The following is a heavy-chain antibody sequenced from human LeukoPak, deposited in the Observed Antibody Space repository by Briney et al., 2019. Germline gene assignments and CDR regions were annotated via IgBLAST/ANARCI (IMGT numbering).Heavy chain of an antibody. CDR1: GYSFSSYG. CDR2: ISAYNGNT. Sequence: GATVKVSCKASGYSFSSYGITWVRQAPGQGLEWMGWISAYNGNTNYAQHLRGRVTMTTDTSRSTAYMELRTLTSDDTAVYYCARGYKPPYFDYWGQGTLVTASS. CDR3: ARGYKPPYFDY. V-gene: IGHV1-18*01. J-gene: IGHJ4*02. D-gene: IGHD1-14*01.